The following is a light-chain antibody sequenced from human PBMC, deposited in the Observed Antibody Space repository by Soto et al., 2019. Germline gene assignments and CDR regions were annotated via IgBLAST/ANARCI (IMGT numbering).Light chain of an antibody. CDR3: QSYDNSLGVCYV. CDR1: SSNLGAGYD. V-gene: IGLV1-40*01. J-gene: IGLJ1*01. CDR2: GNR. Sequence: QSVLTQPPSVSGAPGQRVTISSTGSSSNLGAGYDVHWYQLLPGTAPKLLIYGNRNRPSGVPDRFSGSKSGTSASLAITGLQAEDEADYYCQSYDNSLGVCYVFGTGTKVTVL.